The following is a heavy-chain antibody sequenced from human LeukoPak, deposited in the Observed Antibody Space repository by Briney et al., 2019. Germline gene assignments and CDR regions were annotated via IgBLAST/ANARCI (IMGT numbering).Heavy chain of an antibody. CDR2: IQYDGSNK. J-gene: IGHJ4*02. CDR1: GFTFSSYG. Sequence: GGSLRLSCAASGFTFSSYGMHWVRQAPGKGLEWVAFIQYDGSNKYYADSVKGRFTISRDNSKNTLYLQMNSLRAEDTAVYYCARSTLWFGEGYFDYWGQGTLVTVSS. D-gene: IGHD3-10*01. CDR3: ARSTLWFGEGYFDY. V-gene: IGHV3-30*02.